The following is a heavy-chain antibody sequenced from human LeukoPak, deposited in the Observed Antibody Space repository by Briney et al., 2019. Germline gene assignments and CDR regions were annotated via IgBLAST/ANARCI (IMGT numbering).Heavy chain of an antibody. V-gene: IGHV4-34*01. Sequence: SETLSLTCAVYGGSFSGYSWNWIRQPPGKGLEWIGEIYHSGSTNYNPSLKGRVTISVDKSKNQFSLKLSSVTAADTAVYYCASKLYGDARTFDYWGQGTLVTVS. J-gene: IGHJ4*02. CDR2: IYHSGST. D-gene: IGHD4-17*01. CDR1: GGSFSGYS. CDR3: ASKLYGDARTFDY.